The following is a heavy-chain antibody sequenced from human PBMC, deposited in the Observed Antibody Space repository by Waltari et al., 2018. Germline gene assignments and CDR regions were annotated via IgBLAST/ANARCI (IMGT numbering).Heavy chain of an antibody. Sequence: QVQLVQSGAEVKKPGASVKVSCKASGYTFTGYYMQWVRQATGQGLEWMGWINPNSGGTNDAQKFQGWVTMTRDTSISTAYMELSRLRSDDTAVYYCAVGLWSHFFDYWGQGTLVTVSS. CDR3: AVGLWSHFFDY. CDR2: INPNSGGT. J-gene: IGHJ4*02. D-gene: IGHD5-18*01. CDR1: GYTFTGYY. V-gene: IGHV1-2*04.